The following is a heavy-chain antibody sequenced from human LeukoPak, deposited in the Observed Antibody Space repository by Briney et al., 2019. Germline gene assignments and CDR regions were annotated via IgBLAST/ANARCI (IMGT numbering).Heavy chain of an antibody. CDR3: AREEGVTTVNWFDP. D-gene: IGHD4-11*01. CDR2: IYYSGST. CDR1: GGSISSGDYY. V-gene: IGHV4-30-4*08. J-gene: IGHJ5*02. Sequence: PSQTLSLTCTVSGGSISSGDYYWSWIRQPPGKGLEWIGYIYYSGSTYYNPSLKSRVTISVDTSKNQFSLKLSSVTAADTAVYYCAREEGVTTVNWFDPWGQGTLVTVSS.